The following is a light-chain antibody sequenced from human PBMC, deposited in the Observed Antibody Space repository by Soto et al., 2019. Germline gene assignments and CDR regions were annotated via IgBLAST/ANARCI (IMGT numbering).Light chain of an antibody. Sequence: QSALTQPASVSGSPGQSITISCTGTSTDIGGFYYVSWYQQHPGKAPKLIIYEVTNRPPGISHRFSGSRSGNTASLTISGLQADDEADYYCSSYTSSNFFILFGGGTKLTVL. CDR3: SSYTSSNFFIL. CDR2: EVT. CDR1: STDIGGFYY. J-gene: IGLJ2*01. V-gene: IGLV2-14*01.